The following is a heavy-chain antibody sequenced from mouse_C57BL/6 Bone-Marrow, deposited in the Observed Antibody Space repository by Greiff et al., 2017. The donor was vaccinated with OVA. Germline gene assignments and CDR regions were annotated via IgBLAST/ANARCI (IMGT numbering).Heavy chain of an antibody. V-gene: IGHV5-9-1*02. CDR2: ISSGGDYI. CDR3: TRGDYYGSKDY. Sequence: EVKLMESGEGLVKPGGSLKLSCAASGFTFSSYAMSWVRQTPEKRLEWVAYISSGGDYIYYADTVKGRFTISRDNARNTLYLQMSSLKSEDTAMYYCTRGDYYGSKDYWGQGTTLTVSS. D-gene: IGHD1-1*01. J-gene: IGHJ2*01. CDR1: GFTFSSYA.